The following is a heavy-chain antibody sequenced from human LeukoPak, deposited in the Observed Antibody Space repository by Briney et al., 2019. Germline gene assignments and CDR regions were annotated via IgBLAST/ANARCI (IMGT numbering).Heavy chain of an antibody. D-gene: IGHD2-21*02. CDR2: IYYSGST. Sequence: ETLSLTCAISGGSISGTPYYWGWIRQPPGKGLEWIGSIYYSGSTYYNPSLKSRLTISVDTSKNQFSLKLSSVTAADTAVYYCALINCGGDCPAGYWGQGTLVTVSS. J-gene: IGHJ4*02. CDR1: GGSISGTPYY. CDR3: ALINCGGDCPAGY. V-gene: IGHV4-39*07.